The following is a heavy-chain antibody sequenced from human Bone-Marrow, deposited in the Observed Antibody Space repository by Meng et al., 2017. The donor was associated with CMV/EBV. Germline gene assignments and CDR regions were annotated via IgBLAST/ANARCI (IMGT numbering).Heavy chain of an antibody. CDR3: ARDAQYYYDSSGWPKLFDY. Sequence: SLKISCAASGFTFDDYAMHWVRQAPGKGLEWVSGISWNSGSIGYADSVKGRFTISRDNAKNSLYLQMNSLRAEDTAVYYCARDAQYYYDSSGWPKLFDYWGQGTLVTVSS. CDR1: GFTFDDYA. CDR2: ISWNSGSI. V-gene: IGHV3-9*01. D-gene: IGHD3-22*01. J-gene: IGHJ4*02.